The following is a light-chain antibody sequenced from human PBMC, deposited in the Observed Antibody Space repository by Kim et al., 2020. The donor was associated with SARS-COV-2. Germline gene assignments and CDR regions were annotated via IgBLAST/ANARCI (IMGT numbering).Light chain of an antibody. CDR3: QEYKSDSWT. CDR1: QSINIW. J-gene: IGKJ1*01. CDR2: DAS. Sequence: GDRVTITCRASQSINIWLAWYQQKPGKAPNLLIYDASNLESGVPSRFSGSGSGTQFTLTISSLQPDDFATYYCQEYKSDSWTFGLGTKVEIK. V-gene: IGKV1-5*01.